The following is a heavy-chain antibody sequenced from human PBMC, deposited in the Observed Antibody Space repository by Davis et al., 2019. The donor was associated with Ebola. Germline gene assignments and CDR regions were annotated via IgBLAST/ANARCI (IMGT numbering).Heavy chain of an antibody. CDR1: GFTFSSYG. CDR3: AKELRFLEWLLYRDYYGMDV. D-gene: IGHD3-3*01. J-gene: IGHJ6*02. Sequence: GESLKISCAASGFTFSSYGMHWVRQAPGKGLEWVAVIWYDGSNKYYADSVKGRFTISRDNSKNTLYLQMNSLRAEDTAVYYCAKELRFLEWLLYRDYYGMDVWGQGTTVTVSS. V-gene: IGHV3-33*06. CDR2: IWYDGSNK.